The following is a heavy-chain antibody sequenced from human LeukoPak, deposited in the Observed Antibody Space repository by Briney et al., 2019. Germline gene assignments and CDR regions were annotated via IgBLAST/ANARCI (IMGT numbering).Heavy chain of an antibody. D-gene: IGHD4-17*01. CDR2: ITSSGTR. Sequence: GGSLRLSCTVSGFTLTDHYMSWFRQSPGRGLEWISWITSSGTRDYADSVKGRFTISRDNTKNSVHLQMTSLRPDDTAVYYCARDPDYGDPYWGQGTLVTVSS. CDR1: GFTLTDHY. J-gene: IGHJ4*02. CDR3: ARDPDYGDPY. V-gene: IGHV3-11*01.